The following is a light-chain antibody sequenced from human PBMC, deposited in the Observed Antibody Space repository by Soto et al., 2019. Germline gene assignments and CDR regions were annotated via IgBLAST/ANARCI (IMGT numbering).Light chain of an antibody. Sequence: IVMTQSPATLSVSPGERATLSCRASQSVSSNLAWYQQKPGQAPRLLIYGASNRATGIPDRFSGSGSGTDFTLTISRLEPEDFAVYYCQQYSPPITFGQGTRLEIK. J-gene: IGKJ5*01. CDR3: QQYSPPIT. V-gene: IGKV3D-15*01. CDR1: QSVSSN. CDR2: GAS.